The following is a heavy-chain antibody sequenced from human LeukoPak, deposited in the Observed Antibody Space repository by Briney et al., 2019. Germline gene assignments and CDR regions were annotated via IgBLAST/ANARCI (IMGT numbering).Heavy chain of an antibody. D-gene: IGHD3-10*01. CDR3: ARGSPYGSGSPYDY. J-gene: IGHJ4*02. CDR1: GGTFSSYA. Sequence: SVKVSCKASGGTFSSYAISWVRQAPGQGLEWMGGIIPIFGTANYAQKFQGRVTITADESTSTAYMELSRLRSDDTAVYYCARGSPYGSGSPYDYWGQGTLVTVSS. CDR2: IIPIFGTA. V-gene: IGHV1-69*01.